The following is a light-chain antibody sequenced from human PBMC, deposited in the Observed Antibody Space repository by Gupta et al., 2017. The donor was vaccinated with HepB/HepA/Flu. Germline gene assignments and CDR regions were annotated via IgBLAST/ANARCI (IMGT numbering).Light chain of an antibody. V-gene: IGLV1-40*01. CDR3: QSYDSSLSVSV. J-gene: IGLJ3*02. CDR2: GNT. CDR1: SSNIGAGYD. Sequence: QSVLPQPPSVSGAPGQRVTISCTGSSSNIGAGYDVYWYQQLPGTAPKLLISGNTNRPSGVPDRFSGSKSGTSASLAITGLQAEDEADYYCQSYDSSLSVSVFGGGTKLTVL.